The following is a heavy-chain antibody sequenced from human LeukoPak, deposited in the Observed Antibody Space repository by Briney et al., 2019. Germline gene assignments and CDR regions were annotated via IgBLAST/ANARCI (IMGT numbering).Heavy chain of an antibody. Sequence: ASVKVSCKASGYTFTSYDINWVRQATGQGLEWMGWMIPNSGNTNYAQKFQGRVTMTTNNSISTAYMELSSLRSEDTAVYYCASPHPTGYGGNSWGDYYYGMDVWGQGTTVTVSS. V-gene: IGHV1-8*02. D-gene: IGHD4-23*01. CDR3: ASPHPTGYGGNSWGDYYYGMDV. CDR2: MIPNSGNT. J-gene: IGHJ6*02. CDR1: GYTFTSYD.